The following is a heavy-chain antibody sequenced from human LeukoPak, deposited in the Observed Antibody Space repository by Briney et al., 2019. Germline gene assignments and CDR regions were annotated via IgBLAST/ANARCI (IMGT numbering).Heavy chain of an antibody. Sequence: SETLSLTCTVSGGSISSYYWSWIRQPAGKGLEWIGRIYTSGSTSGSTNYNPSPKSRVTMSVDTSKNQFSLELSSVTAADTAVYYCARSAWSYSAFDIWGQGTMVTVSS. CDR3: ARSAWSYSAFDI. J-gene: IGHJ3*02. CDR2: IYTSGSTSGST. CDR1: GGSISSYY. V-gene: IGHV4-4*07. D-gene: IGHD1-26*01.